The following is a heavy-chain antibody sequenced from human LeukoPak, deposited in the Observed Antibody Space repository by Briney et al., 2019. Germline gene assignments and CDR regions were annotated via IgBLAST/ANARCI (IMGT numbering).Heavy chain of an antibody. CDR3: STVGGYYYDS. J-gene: IGHJ5*01. Sequence: GGSLRLSCAGSGFTFSNAWMTWVRQVPGKGLEWVGRIKSKTAGETTDYAAPVKGRFTISRDDWKNTAYLQMSSLKTEDTAVYYCSTVGGYYYDSWGQGTLVTVSS. CDR2: IKSKTAGETT. D-gene: IGHD3-3*01. V-gene: IGHV3-15*01. CDR1: GFTFSNAW.